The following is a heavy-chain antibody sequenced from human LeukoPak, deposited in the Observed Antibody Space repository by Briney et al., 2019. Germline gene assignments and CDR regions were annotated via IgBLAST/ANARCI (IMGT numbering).Heavy chain of an antibody. Sequence: SETLSLTCTVSGYSISSGYYWGWIRQPPGKGLEWIGSIYHSGSTYYNPSLKSRVTISVDTSKNQFSLKLTSVSAADTAVYYCARGSGYSYGYPFDYWGQGTLVTVSS. D-gene: IGHD5-18*01. J-gene: IGHJ4*02. CDR3: ARGSGYSYGYPFDY. V-gene: IGHV4-38-2*02. CDR1: GYSISSGYY. CDR2: IYHSGST.